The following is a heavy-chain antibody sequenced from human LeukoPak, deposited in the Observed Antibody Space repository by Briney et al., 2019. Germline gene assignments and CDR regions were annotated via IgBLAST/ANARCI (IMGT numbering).Heavy chain of an antibody. CDR3: ARAIMIVVIRPFDY. D-gene: IGHD3-22*01. J-gene: IGHJ4*02. CDR2: ISYDGSNK. Sequence: PGGSLRLSCAASGFTFSSYGMHWVRQAPGKGLEWVAVISYDGSNKYYADSVKGRFTISRDNSKNTLYLQMNSLRAEDTAVCYCARAIMIVVIRPFDYWGQGTLVTVSS. V-gene: IGHV3-30*03. CDR1: GFTFSSYG.